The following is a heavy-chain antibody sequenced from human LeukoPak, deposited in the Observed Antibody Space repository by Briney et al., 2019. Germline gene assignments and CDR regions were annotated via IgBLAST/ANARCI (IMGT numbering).Heavy chain of an antibody. D-gene: IGHD2-15*01. V-gene: IGHV4-4*07. CDR1: GGSISGYF. Sequence: SETLSLTCTVSGGSISGYFWNWIRQPAGKGLEWIGLIYTSGSTTYNPSLKSRVTMSVDTAKNQLSLKLSSVTAADTAVYYCARVMVVATTLAWLDPWGQGTLVTVSS. CDR3: ARVMVVATTLAWLDP. CDR2: IYTSGST. J-gene: IGHJ5*02.